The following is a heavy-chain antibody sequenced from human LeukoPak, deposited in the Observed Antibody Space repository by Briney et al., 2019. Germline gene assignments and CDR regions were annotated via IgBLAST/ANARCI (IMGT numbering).Heavy chain of an antibody. CDR1: VGTFRSYA. J-gene: IGHJ4*02. CDR2: IIPIFGTA. Sequence: GASVTVSCKASVGTFRSYAISWVRQAPGQGLEWMGGIIPIFGTANYAQKFQGRVTITAEESTSTAYMELSSLRSGDAAVYHCARDAGDGYTWGYYFDYWGQGTLVTVSS. D-gene: IGHD5-24*01. V-gene: IGHV1-69*13. CDR3: ARDAGDGYTWGYYFDY.